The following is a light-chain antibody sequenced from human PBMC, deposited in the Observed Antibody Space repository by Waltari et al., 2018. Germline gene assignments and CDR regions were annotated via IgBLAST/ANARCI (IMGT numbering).Light chain of an antibody. J-gene: IGLJ2*01. CDR3: SSYTSSSIPV. V-gene: IGLV2-14*01. CDR1: SRESGGYNY. CDR2: DGR. Sequence: QSALTQPASVSGSPGQSIPIPCTGTSRESGGYNYVSWYQQYPGKVPKLMIYDGRNRPAGVSDRFSGSKSGNTASLTISGLQAEDEGDYYCSSYTSSSIPVFGGGTKLTVL.